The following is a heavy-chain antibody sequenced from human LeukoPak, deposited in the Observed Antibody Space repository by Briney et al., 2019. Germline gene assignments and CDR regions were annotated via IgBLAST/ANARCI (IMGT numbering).Heavy chain of an antibody. J-gene: IGHJ4*02. D-gene: IGHD3-3*01. CDR3: ARVGENYFWSGHDETLFDY. V-gene: IGHV4-38-2*02. CDR1: GYSISSGYY. Sequence: SETLSLTCTVSGYSISSGYYWGWIRQPPGKGLEWIGSIYHSGSTYYNLSIKSRVTISVDTSKNQFSLKLNSVTAADTAVYYCARVGENYFWSGHDETLFDYWGQGTLVTVSS. CDR2: IYHSGST.